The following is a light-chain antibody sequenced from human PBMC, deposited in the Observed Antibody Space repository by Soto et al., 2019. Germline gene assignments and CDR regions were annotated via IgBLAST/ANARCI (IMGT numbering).Light chain of an antibody. J-gene: IGLJ2*01. CDR3: SSYTSSSTRVL. CDR2: EVS. CDR1: SSDVGAYKY. V-gene: IGLV2-14*01. Sequence: QSVLTQPASVSGSPGQSITISCTGTSSDVGAYKYVSWYQQHPGKAPKLLIYEVSTRPSGVSYRFSASKSGNTASLTISGRQAEDEADYYCSSYTSSSTRVLFGGGTKLTVL.